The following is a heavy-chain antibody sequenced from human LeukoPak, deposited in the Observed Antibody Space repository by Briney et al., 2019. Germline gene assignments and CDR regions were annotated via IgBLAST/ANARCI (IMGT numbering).Heavy chain of an antibody. V-gene: IGHV4-61*02. CDR1: GGSISSGSYY. Sequence: PSETLSLTCTVSGGSISSGSYYWSWIRQPAGKGLEWIGRIYTSGSTNYNPSLKSRVTISVDTSKNQFSLKLSSVTAADTAAYYCARHTGDGYNRPFGYWGQGTLVTVSS. CDR3: ARHTGDGYNRPFGY. J-gene: IGHJ4*02. D-gene: IGHD5-24*01. CDR2: IYTSGST.